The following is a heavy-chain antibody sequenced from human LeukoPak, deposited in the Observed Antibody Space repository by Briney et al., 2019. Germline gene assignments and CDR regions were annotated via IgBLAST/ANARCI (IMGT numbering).Heavy chain of an antibody. CDR3: ARDGDDSSGYYYVGSYYYMDV. D-gene: IGHD3-22*01. CDR2: IKQDGSEK. CDR1: GFTFSTYW. V-gene: IGHV3-7*01. J-gene: IGHJ6*03. Sequence: GGSLRLSCAASGFTFSTYWMSWVRQAPGKGLEWVANIKQDGSEKYYVDSVKGRFTISRDNAKNSLYLQMNSLRVEDTAVYYCARDGDDSSGYYYVGSYYYMDVWGKGTTVTVSS.